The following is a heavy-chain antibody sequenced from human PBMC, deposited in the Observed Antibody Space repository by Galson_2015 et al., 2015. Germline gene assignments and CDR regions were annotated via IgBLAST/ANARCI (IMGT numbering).Heavy chain of an antibody. V-gene: IGHV3-53*01. Sequence: GFTVSSNYMRWVRQAPGKGLEWVSVIYSGGSTYYADSVKGRFTISRDNSKNTLYLQMNSLRAEDTAVYYCARMWGAVAGRDPFDYWGHGTLVTVSS. D-gene: IGHD6-19*01. CDR2: IYSGGST. J-gene: IGHJ4*01. CDR1: GFTVSSNY. CDR3: ARMWGAVAGRDPFDY.